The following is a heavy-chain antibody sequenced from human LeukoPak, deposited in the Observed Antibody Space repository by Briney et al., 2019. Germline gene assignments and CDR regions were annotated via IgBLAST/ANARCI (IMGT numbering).Heavy chain of an antibody. J-gene: IGHJ3*02. CDR1: SGSITGYY. CDR2: IYYSGST. CDR3: AALWRLGASTGEAFDI. Sequence: SETLSLTCSVSSGSITGYYWSWLRQPPGKGLEWIGYIYYSGSTNYNPSVKSRVTMSVDTSKNQFSLKLNSVTAADTAVYYCAALWRLGASTGEAFDIWGQGTMVTVSS. V-gene: IGHV4-59*01. D-gene: IGHD1-26*01.